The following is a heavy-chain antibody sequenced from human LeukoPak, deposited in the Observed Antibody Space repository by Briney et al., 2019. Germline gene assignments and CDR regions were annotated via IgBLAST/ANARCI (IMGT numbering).Heavy chain of an antibody. J-gene: IGHJ6*04. CDR2: IYSSGST. CDR1: SGSINDYY. V-gene: IGHV4-4*07. D-gene: IGHD3-10*01. Sequence: SETLSLTCTVSSGSINDYYWSWVRQPAGKGLEWLGRIYSSGSTTYNPSLKSRITMSVDTSKNQFSLKMTSVTAADTAAYYCAREGKWFGTYYYCMDVWGKGTTVTVSS. CDR3: AREGKWFGTYYYCMDV.